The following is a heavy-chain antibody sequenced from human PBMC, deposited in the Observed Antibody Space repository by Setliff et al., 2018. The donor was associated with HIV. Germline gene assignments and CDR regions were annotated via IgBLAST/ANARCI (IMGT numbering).Heavy chain of an antibody. V-gene: IGHV4-61*09. D-gene: IGHD3-3*01. J-gene: IGHJ5*02. Sequence: SETLFLTCTVSGGSMNSDSYSWTWLRQPAGKGPELIGHIYVGGSVIYNPSLASRVTISMVPSKNQFSLDLSSVTAADTAKYYCARAKTIGVSAVFFDPWGQGRQVTVSS. CDR3: ARAKTIGVSAVFFDP. CDR1: GGSMNSDSYS. CDR2: IYVGGSV.